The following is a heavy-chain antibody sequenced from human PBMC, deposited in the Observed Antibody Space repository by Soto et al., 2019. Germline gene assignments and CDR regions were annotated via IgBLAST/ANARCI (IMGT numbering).Heavy chain of an antibody. Sequence: GGSLRLSCAASGFTFSSYGMHWVRQAPGKGLEWVAVIWYDGSNKYYADSVKGRFTISRDNSKNTLYLQMNSLRAEDTAVYYCARDRAYYYDSSGYYGYWGQGTLVTVSS. V-gene: IGHV3-33*01. CDR3: ARDRAYYYDSSGYYGY. D-gene: IGHD3-22*01. CDR1: GFTFSSYG. CDR2: IWYDGSNK. J-gene: IGHJ4*02.